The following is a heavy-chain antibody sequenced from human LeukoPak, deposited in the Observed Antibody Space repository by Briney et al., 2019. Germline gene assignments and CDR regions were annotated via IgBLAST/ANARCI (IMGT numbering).Heavy chain of an antibody. V-gene: IGHV3-23*01. Sequence: PGGSLRLSCAASGFTFSSYAMIWVRQAPGKGLEWVSAISGSGGSTYYADSVKCRFTISRDNSKNTLYLQMSSLRAEDTAVYYCAKDPCGGNSGYWGQGTLVTVSS. CDR2: ISGSGGST. D-gene: IGHD4-23*01. J-gene: IGHJ4*02. CDR3: AKDPCGGNSGY. CDR1: GFTFSSYA.